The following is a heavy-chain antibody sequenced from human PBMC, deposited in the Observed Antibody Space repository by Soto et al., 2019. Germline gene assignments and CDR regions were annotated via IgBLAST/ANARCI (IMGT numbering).Heavy chain of an antibody. CDR1: GFTFSNAW. CDR2: IKSKTDGGTT. J-gene: IGHJ6*02. Sequence: GGSLRLSCAASGFTFSNAWMNWVRQAPGKGLEWVGRIKSKTDGGTTDYAAPVKGRFTISRDDSKNTLYLQMNSLKTEDTALYYCTTAPFCRFFISTSSPKAYYYGMDVWGQGTTVTVSS. CDR3: TTAPFCRFFISTSSPKAYYYGMDV. D-gene: IGHD2-2*01. V-gene: IGHV3-15*07.